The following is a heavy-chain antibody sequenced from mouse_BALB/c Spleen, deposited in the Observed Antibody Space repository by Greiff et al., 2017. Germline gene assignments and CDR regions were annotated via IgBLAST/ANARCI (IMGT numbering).Heavy chain of an antibody. Sequence: EVQRVESGGGLVQPGGSLKLSCAASGFTFSSYGMSWVRQTPDKRLELVATINSNGGSTYYPDSVKGRFTISRDNAKNTLYLQMSSLKSEDTAMYYCAREDYGNYGGAMDYWGQGTSVTVSS. CDR2: INSNGGST. V-gene: IGHV5-6-3*01. CDR1: GFTFSSYG. D-gene: IGHD2-1*01. CDR3: AREDYGNYGGAMDY. J-gene: IGHJ4*01.